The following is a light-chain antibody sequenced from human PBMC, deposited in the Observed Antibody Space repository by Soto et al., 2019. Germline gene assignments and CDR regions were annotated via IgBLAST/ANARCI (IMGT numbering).Light chain of an antibody. J-gene: IGKJ1*01. CDR3: QQYDNWPRT. V-gene: IGKV3-15*01. CDR1: QSVSSY. CDR2: GAS. Sequence: EIVLTQSPATLSLSPGERATLPCRASQSVSSYLAWYQQKPGQAPRLLISGASTRATGVPARFSGSGSGAEFTLTISSLQSEDFAVYYCQQYDNWPRTFGQGTKVAIK.